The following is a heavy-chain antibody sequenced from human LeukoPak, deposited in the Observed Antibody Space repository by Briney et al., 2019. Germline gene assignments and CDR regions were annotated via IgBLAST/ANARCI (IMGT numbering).Heavy chain of an antibody. Sequence: PSETLSLTCAVSGGSISSGGYSWSWIRQPPGKGLEWIGYIYHSGSTYYNPSLKSRVTISVDTSKNQFSLKLSSVTAADTAVYYCARGRHYTIFGVVTHSIWFDPWGQGTLVTVSS. J-gene: IGHJ5*02. CDR3: ARGRHYTIFGVVTHSIWFDP. CDR1: GGSISSGGYS. D-gene: IGHD3-3*01. CDR2: IYHSGST. V-gene: IGHV4-30-2*01.